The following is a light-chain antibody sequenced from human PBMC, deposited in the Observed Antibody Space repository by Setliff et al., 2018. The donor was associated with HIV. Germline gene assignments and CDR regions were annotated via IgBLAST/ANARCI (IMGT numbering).Light chain of an antibody. CDR3: SSYTSSSTYV. CDR2: EVS. Sequence: QSVLTQPPSVSGSPGQSVTISCTGTNSDVGSYNHVSWYQQPPGTVPKLMIYEVSNRPSGVPDRFSGSKSGNTASLTISGLQADDEADYYCSSYTSSSTYVFGTGTKVTVL. J-gene: IGLJ1*01. CDR1: NSDVGSYNH. V-gene: IGLV2-18*02.